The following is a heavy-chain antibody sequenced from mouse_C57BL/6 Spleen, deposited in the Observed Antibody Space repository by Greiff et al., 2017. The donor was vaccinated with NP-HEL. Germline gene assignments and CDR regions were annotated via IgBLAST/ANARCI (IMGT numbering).Heavy chain of an antibody. Sequence: QVQLKASGPGLVAPSKSLSITCTVSGFSLTSYAISWVRPPPGKGLEWLGVLWTGGGTNYNSALKSRLSISKDNSKSQVFLKMNSLQTDDTARYYCARNGGYQGDYYAMDYWGQGTSVTVSS. J-gene: IGHJ4*01. CDR2: LWTGGGT. CDR3: ARNGGYQGDYYAMDY. V-gene: IGHV2-9-1*01. D-gene: IGHD2-2*01. CDR1: GFSLTSYA.